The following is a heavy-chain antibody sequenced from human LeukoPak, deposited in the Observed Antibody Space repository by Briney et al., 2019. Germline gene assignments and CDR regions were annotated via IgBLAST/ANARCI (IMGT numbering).Heavy chain of an antibody. CDR1: GFRFDDSA. CDR3: AAYVNLDF. CDR2: ISGDGDST. J-gene: IGHJ4*02. V-gene: IGHV3-43*02. D-gene: IGHD3-10*02. Sequence: GGSLRLSCAASGFRFDDSAMHWVRQPPGKGLEWVSLISGDGDSTFYADSVRGRFTISRDNSKNSLYLQMNSLRPEDTALYYCAAYVNLDFWGQGTLVIAS.